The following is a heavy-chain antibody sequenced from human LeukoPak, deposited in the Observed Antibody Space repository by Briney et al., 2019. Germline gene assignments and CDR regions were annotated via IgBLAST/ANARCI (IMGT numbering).Heavy chain of an antibody. V-gene: IGHV3-21*01. CDR2: ISSSSSYI. J-gene: IGHJ4*02. Sequence: GGSLRLSCAASGFNFSTYTMNWVRQAPGKGLEWVSPISSSSSYIYYADAVKGRFAISRDNAKNSLYLQMNSLRADDTAVYYCARGRRRLAAAGATPPAPYFDYWGQGTLVTVSS. CDR3: ARGRRRLAAAGATPPAPYFDY. CDR1: GFNFSTYT. D-gene: IGHD6-13*01.